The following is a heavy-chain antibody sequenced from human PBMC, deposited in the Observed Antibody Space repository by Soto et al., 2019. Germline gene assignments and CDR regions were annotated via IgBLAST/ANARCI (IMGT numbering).Heavy chain of an antibody. CDR1: GDTFSTYS. D-gene: IGHD3-22*01. J-gene: IGHJ4*02. CDR3: ARERCRYDRSGYYRPDY. CDR2: IIPILDTP. V-gene: IGHV1-69*06. Sequence: QVQLVQSGAEVKKPGSSVKVSCKASGDTFSTYSISWVRQAPGQGLEWLGGIIPILDTPSYAQRFQGRVTITADKSTSTAYVELSSLRSEDPAVYYCARERCRYDRSGYYRPDYWGQGTLVTVSS.